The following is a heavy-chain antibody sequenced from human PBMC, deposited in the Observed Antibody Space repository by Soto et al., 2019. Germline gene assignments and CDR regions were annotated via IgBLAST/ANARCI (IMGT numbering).Heavy chain of an antibody. CDR3: AKVTTEKERGYYGYYYYYGMDV. V-gene: IGHV3-48*01. CDR1: GFRFSDYS. CDR2: ISSSSFTI. D-gene: IGHD1-26*01. Sequence: GGSLRLSCAASGFRFSDYSMNWVRQAPGRGLEWVSYISSSSFTIHYADSVEGRFAISRDNAKNSLYLQMNSLRAEDTAVYYCAKVTTEKERGYYGYYYYYGMDVWGQGTTVTVSS. J-gene: IGHJ6*02.